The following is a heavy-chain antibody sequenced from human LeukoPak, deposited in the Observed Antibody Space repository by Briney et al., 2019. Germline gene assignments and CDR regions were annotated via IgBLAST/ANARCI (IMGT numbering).Heavy chain of an antibody. V-gene: IGHV4-4*07. Sequence: PSQTLSLTCTVSGSSISSYYWSWIRQPAGKGLEWIGRIYTSGSTNYNPSLKSRVTMSVDTSKNQFSLKLSSVTAADTAVYYCHIVVVPAAMPQVMDVWGKGTTVTVSS. CDR3: HIVVVPAAMPQVMDV. D-gene: IGHD2-2*01. CDR1: GSSISSYY. CDR2: IYTSGST. J-gene: IGHJ6*03.